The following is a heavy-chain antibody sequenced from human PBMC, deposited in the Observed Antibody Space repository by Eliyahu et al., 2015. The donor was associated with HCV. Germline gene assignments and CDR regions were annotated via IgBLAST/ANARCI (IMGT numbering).Heavy chain of an antibody. J-gene: IGHJ3*01. CDR2: IIPNSGDT. D-gene: IGHD2-21*02. CDR1: GYXFTAYN. V-gene: IGHV1-2*06. Sequence: QVQLVQSGAEVTKPGASVKVSCXASGYXFTAYNLHWVRQAPGQGLEWMGRIIPNSGDTNFAQMFQGRVAMTRDTSISTAYMELRNLRSNDTAVYFCARGDNYAFHVWGQGTMVTVSS. CDR3: ARGDNYAFHV.